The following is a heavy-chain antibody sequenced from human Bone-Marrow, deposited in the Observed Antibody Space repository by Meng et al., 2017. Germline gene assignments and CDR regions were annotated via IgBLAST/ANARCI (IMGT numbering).Heavy chain of an antibody. CDR1: GGSFSGYY. V-gene: IGHV4-34*01. Sequence: QLQIQQWGAGLLKPWDTLSLTFAGDGGSFSGYYWSWIRQPPGKGLEWIGEINHSGSTNYNPSLKSRVTISVDTSKNQFSLKLSSVTAADTAVYYCARDNTMIGSFDYWGQGTLVTVSS. D-gene: IGHD3-22*01. CDR3: ARDNTMIGSFDY. J-gene: IGHJ4*02. CDR2: INHSGST.